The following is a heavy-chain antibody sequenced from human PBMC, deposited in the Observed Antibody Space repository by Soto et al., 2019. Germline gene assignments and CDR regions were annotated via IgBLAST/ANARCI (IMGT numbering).Heavy chain of an antibody. CDR3: ARDHSSSHHHYNMGYYYGMDV. D-gene: IGHD6-13*01. CDR1: GFTFSSHG. CDR2: ILYDGSNK. J-gene: IGHJ6*02. V-gene: IGHV3-33*01. Sequence: LSLSCAASGFTFSSHGMHWVRQAPGKGLEWVAVILYDGSNKYYADSVKGRFTISRDNSKNTLYLQMNSLRAEDTAVYYCARDHSSSHHHYNMGYYYGMDVWGQGTTVTVYS.